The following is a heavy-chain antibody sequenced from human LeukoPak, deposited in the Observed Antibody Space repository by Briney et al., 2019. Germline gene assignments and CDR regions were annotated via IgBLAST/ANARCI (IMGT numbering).Heavy chain of an antibody. CDR1: GGSISNSNYY. Sequence: PSETLSLICTVSGGSISNSNYYWGWIRQPPGKGLEWIGSVYYSGSTYYNPSLKSRVTISVDTSKNQFSLKPTSVTAADTAVYYCARHYRGLLDYFDYWGQGTLVTVSS. V-gene: IGHV4-39*01. CDR2: VYYSGST. D-gene: IGHD5-12*01. CDR3: ARHYRGLLDYFDY. J-gene: IGHJ4*02.